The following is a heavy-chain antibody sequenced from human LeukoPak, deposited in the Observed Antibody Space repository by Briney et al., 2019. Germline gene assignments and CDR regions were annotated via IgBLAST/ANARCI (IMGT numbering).Heavy chain of an antibody. CDR3: ARQAPRRWSYYFDY. Sequence: SETLSLTCTVSGGSISSCYWSWIRQPPGKGLEWIGYIYYSGSTNYNPSLKSRVTISVDTSKNQFSLKLSSVTAADTAVYYCARQAPRRWSYYFDYWGQGTLVTVSS. D-gene: IGHD4-23*01. CDR1: GGSISSCY. V-gene: IGHV4-59*08. J-gene: IGHJ4*02. CDR2: IYYSGST.